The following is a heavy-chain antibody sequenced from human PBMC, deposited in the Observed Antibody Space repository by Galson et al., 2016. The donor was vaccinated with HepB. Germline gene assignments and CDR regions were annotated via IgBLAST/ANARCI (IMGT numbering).Heavy chain of an antibody. V-gene: IGHV4-4*02. CDR3: ARVTCGGGGCQDVFAI. J-gene: IGHJ3*02. CDR2: IYHDGGT. CDR1: GFTFTSYG. D-gene: IGHD2-15*01. Sequence: SLRLSCAASGFTFTSYGMAWVRQPPGQGLEWIGEIYHDGGTNYNPSLKSRLSMSVDKSKNQFSLNLSSVTAADAAVYYCARVTCGGGGCQDVFAIWGQGIMVTVSS.